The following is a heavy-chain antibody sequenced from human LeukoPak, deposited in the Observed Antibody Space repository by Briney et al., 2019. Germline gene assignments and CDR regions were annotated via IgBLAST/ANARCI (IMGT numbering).Heavy chain of an antibody. CDR1: GGSVSSGSYY. Sequence: SETLCLTCTVSGGSVSSGSYYWSWIRQPPGKGLEWIGYIYYSGRTNYNPSLKSRVTISVDTSKNQFSLKLSSVTAAETAVYYCARGVDVVVPAEPVFDYWGQGTLVRVSS. D-gene: IGHD2-2*01. J-gene: IGHJ4*02. CDR3: ARGVDVVVPAEPVFDY. CDR2: IYYSGRT. V-gene: IGHV4-61*01.